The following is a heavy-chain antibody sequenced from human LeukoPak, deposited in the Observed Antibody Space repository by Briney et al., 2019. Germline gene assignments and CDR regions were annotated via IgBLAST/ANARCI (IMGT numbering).Heavy chain of an antibody. CDR2: IYYSGST. J-gene: IGHJ4*02. CDR1: GGSISSSSYS. D-gene: IGHD6-6*01. Sequence: PSETLSLTCTVSGGSISSSSYSWGWLRQPPGKGLEWIGSIYYSGSTYYNPSLKSRVTISVDTSKNQFSLKLSSVTAADTAVYYCARDNIAARVPVDYWGQGTLVTVSS. CDR3: ARDNIAARVPVDY. V-gene: IGHV4-39*07.